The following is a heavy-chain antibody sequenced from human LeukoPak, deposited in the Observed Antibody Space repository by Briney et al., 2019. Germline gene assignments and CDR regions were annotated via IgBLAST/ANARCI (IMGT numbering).Heavy chain of an antibody. CDR2: ISYDGSNK. Sequence: GRSLRLSCAASGFTFSSYAMHWVRQAPGKGLEWVAVISYDGSNKYYDDSVKGRFTISRDNSKNTLYLQMNSLRAEDTAVYYCARDVGHYYDSSGYRAVYWGQGTLVTVSS. CDR3: ARDVGHYYDSSGYRAVY. D-gene: IGHD3-22*01. V-gene: IGHV3-30-3*01. CDR1: GFTFSSYA. J-gene: IGHJ4*02.